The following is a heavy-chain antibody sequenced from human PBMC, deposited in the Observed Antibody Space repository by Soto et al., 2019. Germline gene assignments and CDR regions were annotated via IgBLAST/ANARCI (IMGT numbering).Heavy chain of an antibody. CDR1: GGSISSYY. J-gene: IGHJ5*02. Sequence: PSETLSLTCTVSGGSISSYYWSWIRQPPGKGLEWIGYIYYSGSTNYNPSLKSRVTMSVDTSKNQFSLKLSSVTAADTAVYYCARVEGREGWFDPWGQGTLVTVSS. V-gene: IGHV4-59*12. D-gene: IGHD1-1*01. CDR2: IYYSGST. CDR3: ARVEGREGWFDP.